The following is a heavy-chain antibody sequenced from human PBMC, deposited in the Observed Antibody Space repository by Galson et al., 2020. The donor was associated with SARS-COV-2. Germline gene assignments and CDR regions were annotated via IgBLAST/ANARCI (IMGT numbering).Heavy chain of an antibody. Sequence: ASVTVSCKASGYTFTGYYMHWVRQASGQGLEWMGWINPNSGGTNYAQKFQGRVTMTRDTSISIAYMELSRLRSDDTAVYYCARGGTAMVTNGFDIWGQGTMVTVSS. CDR1: GYTFTGYY. J-gene: IGHJ3*02. CDR3: ARGGTAMVTNGFDI. V-gene: IGHV1-2*02. D-gene: IGHD5-18*01. CDR2: INPNSGGT.